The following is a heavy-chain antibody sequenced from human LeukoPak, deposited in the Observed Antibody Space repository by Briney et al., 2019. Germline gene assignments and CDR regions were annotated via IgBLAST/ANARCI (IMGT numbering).Heavy chain of an antibody. Sequence: GASVKVSCKASGYTFISYSITWLRQAPGQGLEWVGWISANNGDTHYAQKFQDRVTMTTDTSTTKAYMELRSLRSDDTAVYYCARDAGGGHNGGAGYFDYWGQGTLVTVSS. D-gene: IGHD5-24*01. J-gene: IGHJ4*02. V-gene: IGHV1-18*01. CDR1: GYTFISYS. CDR3: ARDAGGGHNGGAGYFDY. CDR2: ISANNGDT.